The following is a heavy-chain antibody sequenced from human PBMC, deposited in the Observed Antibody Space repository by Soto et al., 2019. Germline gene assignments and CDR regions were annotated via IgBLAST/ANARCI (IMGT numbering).Heavy chain of an antibody. D-gene: IGHD4-17*01. J-gene: IGHJ4*02. CDR2: IYYSGST. Sequence: QLQLQESGPGLVKPSETLSLTCTVSGGSISSSSYYWGWLRQPPGKGLEWIGSIYYSGSTYYNPSLQSRVTTSVDKSKNQFALKLSSVTAADTAVYYCATPPTVVTPADYWGQGTLVTVSS. CDR1: GGSISSSSYY. CDR3: ATPPTVVTPADY. V-gene: IGHV4-39*01.